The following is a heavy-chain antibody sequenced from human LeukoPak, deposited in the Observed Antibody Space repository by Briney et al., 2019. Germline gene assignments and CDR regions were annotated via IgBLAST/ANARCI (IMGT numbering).Heavy chain of an antibody. J-gene: IGHJ4*02. D-gene: IGHD6-19*01. Sequence: PGGSLRLSCAASGFSFSSYAMHWVRQAPGKGLEWVAVISYDGSNKYYADSVKGRFTISRDNSKNTLYLQMNSLRAEDTAVYYCARDGKESSSGWYYYFDYWGQGTLVTVSS. CDR1: GFSFSSYA. CDR2: ISYDGSNK. CDR3: ARDGKESSSGWYYYFDY. V-gene: IGHV3-30-3*01.